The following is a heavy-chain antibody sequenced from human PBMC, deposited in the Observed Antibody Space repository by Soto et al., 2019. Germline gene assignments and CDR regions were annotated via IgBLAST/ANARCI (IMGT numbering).Heavy chain of an antibody. CDR2: ISYDGSNK. CDR3: AKDSGCSSTSCYPELPYYYYGMDV. Sequence: QRLSCAASGFTFSSYGMHWVRQAPGKGLEWVAVISYDGSNKYYADSVKGRFTISRDNSKNTLYLQMNSLRAEDTAVYYCAKDSGCSSTSCYPELPYYYYGMDVWGQGPTVTVSS. CDR1: GFTFSSYG. V-gene: IGHV3-30*18. J-gene: IGHJ6*02. D-gene: IGHD2-2*01.